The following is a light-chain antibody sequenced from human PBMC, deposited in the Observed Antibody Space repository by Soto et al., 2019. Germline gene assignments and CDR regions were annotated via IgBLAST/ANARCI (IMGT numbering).Light chain of an antibody. Sequence: QSVLAQPASVSGSPGQSITISCTGTSSDVGRYNYVSWFQQHPGKAPKLLIYDVSNWPSGVSDRFSGSKSGNTASLTISGLQAEDEADYYCSSFTTSSNFVFGTGTKVTIL. CDR1: SSDVGRYNY. CDR2: DVS. CDR3: SSFTTSSNFV. V-gene: IGLV2-14*01. J-gene: IGLJ1*01.